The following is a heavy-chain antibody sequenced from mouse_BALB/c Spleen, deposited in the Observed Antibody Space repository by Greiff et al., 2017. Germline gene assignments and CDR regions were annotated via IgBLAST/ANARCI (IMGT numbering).Heavy chain of an antibody. CDR2: IDPANGNT. CDR3: ARDGYEGAMDY. Sequence: EVKLQESGAELVKPGASVKLSCTASGFNIKDTYMHWVKQRPEQGLEWIGRIDPANGNTKYDPKFQGKATITADTSSNTAYLQLSSLTSEDTAVYYCARDGYEGAMDYWGQGTSVTVSS. D-gene: IGHD2-2*01. J-gene: IGHJ4*01. V-gene: IGHV14-3*02. CDR1: GFNIKDTY.